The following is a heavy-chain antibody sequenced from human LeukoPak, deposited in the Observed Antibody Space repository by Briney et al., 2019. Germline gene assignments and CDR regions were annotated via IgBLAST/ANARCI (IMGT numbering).Heavy chain of an antibody. D-gene: IGHD2-21*02. CDR2: ISSSSSYI. CDR1: GFTFSSYS. Sequence: GGSLRLSCAASGFTFSSYSMNWVRQAPGKGLEWVSSISSSSSYIYYADSVEGRFTISRDNAKNSPYLQMNSLRAEDTAVYYCAGSKAYCGGDCYRRHLFDYWGQGTLVTVSS. CDR3: AGSKAYCGGDCYRRHLFDY. V-gene: IGHV3-21*01. J-gene: IGHJ4*02.